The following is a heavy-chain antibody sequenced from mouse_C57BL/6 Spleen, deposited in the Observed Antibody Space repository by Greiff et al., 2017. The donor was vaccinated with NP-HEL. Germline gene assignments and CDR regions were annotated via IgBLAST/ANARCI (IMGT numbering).Heavy chain of an antibody. Sequence: EVKLMESGEGLVKPGGSLKLSCAASGFTFSSYAMSWVRQTPEKRLEWVAYISSGGDYIYYADTVKGRFTISRDNARNTLYLQMSSLKSEDTAMYYCTRDTHYSNYRYFDVWGTGTTVTVSS. CDR3: TRDTHYSNYRYFDV. CDR2: ISSGGDYI. CDR1: GFTFSSYA. D-gene: IGHD2-5*01. V-gene: IGHV5-9-1*02. J-gene: IGHJ1*03.